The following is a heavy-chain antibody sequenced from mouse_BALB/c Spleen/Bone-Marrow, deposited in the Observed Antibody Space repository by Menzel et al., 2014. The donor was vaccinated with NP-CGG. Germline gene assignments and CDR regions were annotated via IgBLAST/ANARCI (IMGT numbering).Heavy chain of an antibody. Sequence: EVKLVESGAELVKPGASVKLSCTASGFNIEDTYMHWVKPRPEQGLEWIGRIDPANGNTKYDPKFQGKATITADTSSNTAYLQLSSLTSEDTAVYYCAEITTAAYYVMDYWGQGTSVTASS. V-gene: IGHV14-3*02. J-gene: IGHJ4*01. CDR3: AEITTAAYYVMDY. CDR1: GFNIEDTY. CDR2: IDPANGNT. D-gene: IGHD1-2*01.